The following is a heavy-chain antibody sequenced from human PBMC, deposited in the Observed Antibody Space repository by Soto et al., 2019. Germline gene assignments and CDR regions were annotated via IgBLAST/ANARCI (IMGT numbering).Heavy chain of an antibody. CDR2: ISGSAGST. CDR1: GFTFSSYA. CDR3: ARASEYYYDSSGYYYGLDY. J-gene: IGHJ4*02. D-gene: IGHD3-22*01. V-gene: IGHV3-23*01. Sequence: GGSLRLSCAAAGFTFSSYAMSWVRQAPGKGLEWVSGISGSAGSTYYADSVKGRFTISRDNSKNTLYLQMNSLRAEDTAVYYCARASEYYYDSSGYYYGLDYWGQGTLVTVSS.